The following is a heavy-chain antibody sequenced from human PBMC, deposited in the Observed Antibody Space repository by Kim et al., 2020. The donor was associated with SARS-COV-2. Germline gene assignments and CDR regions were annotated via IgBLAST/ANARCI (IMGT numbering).Heavy chain of an antibody. D-gene: IGHD3-3*01. Sequence: LSLTCAASGFTFSDYYMSWIRQAPGKGLEWVSYISSSSRYINYQDSVKGRFTVSRDNAKHSLDLQMNSLRVEDTAVYYCARGLQFWSGSSYYYYGVDVWGQGTTVTVSS. CDR1: GFTFSDYY. CDR3: ARGLQFWSGSSYYYYGVDV. J-gene: IGHJ6*02. V-gene: IGHV3-11*05. CDR2: ISSSSRYI.